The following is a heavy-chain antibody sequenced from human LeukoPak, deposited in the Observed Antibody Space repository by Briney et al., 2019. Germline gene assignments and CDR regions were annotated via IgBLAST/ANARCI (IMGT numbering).Heavy chain of an antibody. CDR3: ARDLGYSYGYFFDY. D-gene: IGHD5-18*01. V-gene: IGHV4-30-4*01. CDR1: GGSIRGADYY. J-gene: IGHJ4*02. Sequence: PSETLSLTCTVSGGSIRGADYYWSWIRQPPGKGLEWIGYIYYDGRTSYNPSLKSRVTISVDTSKNQFSLTLSSVTAADTAVYYCARDLGYSYGYFFDYWGQGTLVTVSS. CDR2: IYYDGRT.